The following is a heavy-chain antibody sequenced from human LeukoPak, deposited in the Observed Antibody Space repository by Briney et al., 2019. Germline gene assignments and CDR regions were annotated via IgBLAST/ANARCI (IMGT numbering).Heavy chain of an antibody. CDR2: ISSSGSTI. V-gene: IGHV3-48*03. Sequence: GGSLRLSCAASGFTFSSYEMNWVRQAPGEGLEWVSYISSSGSTIYYADSVKGRFTISRDNAKNSLYLQMNSLRAEDTAVYYCARDSGSYRLIDYWGQGTLVTVSS. D-gene: IGHD1-26*01. J-gene: IGHJ4*02. CDR1: GFTFSSYE. CDR3: ARDSGSYRLIDY.